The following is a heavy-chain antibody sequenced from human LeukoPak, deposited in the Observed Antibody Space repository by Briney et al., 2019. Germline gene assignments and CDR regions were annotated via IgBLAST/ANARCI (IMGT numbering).Heavy chain of an antibody. CDR2: IYPRDGST. J-gene: IGHJ4*02. CDR1: GYTFTSNY. Sequence: ASVKVSCKASGYTFTSNYIHWVRQAPGRGLEWMGMIYPRDGSTSYAQKFQGRVTVTRDTSRSTVHMELSGLRSEDTAVYYCARDQEGFDYWGQGTLVTVSS. V-gene: IGHV1-46*01. CDR3: ARDQEGFDY.